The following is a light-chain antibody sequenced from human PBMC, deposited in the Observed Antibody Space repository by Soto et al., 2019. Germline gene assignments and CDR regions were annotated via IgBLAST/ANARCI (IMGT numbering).Light chain of an antibody. CDR2: GAS. CDR3: QQYGSSMYT. J-gene: IGKJ2*01. CDR1: QSVSSSY. V-gene: IGKV3-20*01. Sequence: EIVLTQSPATLSLSPGERATLSCRASQSVSSSYLAWYQQKPGQAPRLLIYGASSRATAIPDRFSGSGSGTDFNLTISRLEPEDFAVYYCQQYGSSMYTFGQGTKLEIK.